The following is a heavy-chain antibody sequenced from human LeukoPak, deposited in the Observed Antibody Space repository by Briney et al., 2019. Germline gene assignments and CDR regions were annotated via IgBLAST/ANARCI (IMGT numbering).Heavy chain of an antibody. V-gene: IGHV1-2*02. D-gene: IGHD3-9*01. CDR2: VNPNSGGT. CDR3: ARDSYYDILTGYFAL. CDR1: GYTFTGYY. Sequence: GASVKVSCKASGYTFTGYYMHWVRQAPGQGLEWMGWVNPNSGGTNYAQKFQGRVTMTRDTSISTAYMELSRLRSDDTAVYYCARDSYYDILTGYFALWGQGTLVTVSS. J-gene: IGHJ4*02.